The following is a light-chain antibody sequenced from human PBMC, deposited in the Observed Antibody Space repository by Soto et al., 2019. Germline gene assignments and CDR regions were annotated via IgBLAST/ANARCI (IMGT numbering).Light chain of an antibody. CDR3: KQYYSIPQWT. J-gene: IGKJ1*01. CDR1: QSVLYSSNNKNY. Sequence: DIVMTQSPDSLAVSLGERATINCKSSQSVLYSSNNKNYLAWYQQTPGQPPKLLIYWASIRESGVPDRFSGSGSGTDFTLTISSLQAEDVAVYYCKQYYSIPQWTFGQGTKVEIK. V-gene: IGKV4-1*01. CDR2: WAS.